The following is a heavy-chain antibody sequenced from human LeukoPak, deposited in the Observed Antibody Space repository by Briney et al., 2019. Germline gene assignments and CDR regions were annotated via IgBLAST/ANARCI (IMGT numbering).Heavy chain of an antibody. CDR2: IKSKTDGGTT. CDR1: GFTFSNAW. V-gene: IGHV3-15*01. CDR3: TTDARVYGSGSPVDY. D-gene: IGHD3-10*01. J-gene: IGHJ4*02. Sequence: GGSLRLSCAASGFTFSNAWMSWVRQAPGKGLEWVGRIKSKTDGGTTDYAAPVKGRFTISRDDSKNTLYLQMNSLKTEDTAVYYCTTDARVYGSGSPVDYWGQGTLVTVSS.